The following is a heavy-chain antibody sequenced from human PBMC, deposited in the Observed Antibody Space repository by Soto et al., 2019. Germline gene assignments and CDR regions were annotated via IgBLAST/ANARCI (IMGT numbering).Heavy chain of an antibody. CDR3: ARSPGYTSSWYASDY. J-gene: IGHJ4*02. V-gene: IGHV3-33*01. D-gene: IGHD6-13*01. CDR1: GFTFDTYG. Sequence: QVQLVESGGGVVQPGRSLRLSCAASGFTFDTYGMHWVRQAPGKGLEWVAVIWYDGSNKYYEDSVKGRFTISRDNSKNTLYLQMNSLRVEDTAVYYCARSPGYTSSWYASDYWGQGTLVTVSS. CDR2: IWYDGSNK.